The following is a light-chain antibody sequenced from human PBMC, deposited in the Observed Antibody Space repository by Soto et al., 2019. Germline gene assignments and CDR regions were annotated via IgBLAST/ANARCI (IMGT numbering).Light chain of an antibody. CDR1: SSNIGAEYE. V-gene: IGLV1-40*01. J-gene: IGLJ1*01. CDR3: QSYDNTLKGCV. CDR2: GNT. Sequence: QSVLTQPPSVSGAPGQRVIISCTGGSSNIGAEYEVHWYQQLPGTAPKLLIYGNTNRPSGVPDRFSGSKSGSSASLAITGLQAEDEAEYYCQSYDNTLKGCVFGTGTKVTVL.